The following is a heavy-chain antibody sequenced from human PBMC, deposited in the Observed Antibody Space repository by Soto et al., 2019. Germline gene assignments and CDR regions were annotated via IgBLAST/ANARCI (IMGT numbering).Heavy chain of an antibody. CDR3: ARGRALDY. J-gene: IGHJ4*02. Sequence: EVQLVESGGGLVQPGGSLRLSCAPSGFTFSTYWMSWVRQAPGKGLEWVANINQDGSEKHYVDSVKGRFTISRDNAKNSLYLKMSSLRAEDTAVYYCARGRALDYWGQGTLVTVSS. V-gene: IGHV3-7*01. CDR1: GFTFSTYW. CDR2: INQDGSEK.